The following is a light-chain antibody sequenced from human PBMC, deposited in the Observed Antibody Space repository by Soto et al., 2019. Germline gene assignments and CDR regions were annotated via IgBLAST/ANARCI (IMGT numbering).Light chain of an antibody. CDR3: QQYDSYSPT. Sequence: DIQMTQSPSTLSASIGDRVTITCRASQTINRWLAWYQQKPGKAPRILIHHASNLESGVPSRISGSGSGTEFSLIISNLQPEDVAFYYCQQYDSYSPTFGQGTKVEIK. V-gene: IGKV1-5*01. CDR1: QTINRW. J-gene: IGKJ1*01. CDR2: HAS.